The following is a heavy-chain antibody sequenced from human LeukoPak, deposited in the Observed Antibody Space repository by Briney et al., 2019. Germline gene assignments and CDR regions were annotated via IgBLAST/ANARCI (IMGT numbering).Heavy chain of an antibody. D-gene: IGHD6-25*01. CDR2: ISGTSSAI. CDR3: ARVQAATSPLTTYYYYYGMDV. Sequence: GGSLRLSCEASGFTFTNYSVIWVRQAPGKGLEWVSYISGTSSAIYYADAVKGRFTISRDNSKNTLYLQMNSLRAEDTAVYYCARVQAATSPLTTYYYYYGMDVWGQGTTVTVSS. CDR1: GFTFTNYS. V-gene: IGHV3-48*01. J-gene: IGHJ6*02.